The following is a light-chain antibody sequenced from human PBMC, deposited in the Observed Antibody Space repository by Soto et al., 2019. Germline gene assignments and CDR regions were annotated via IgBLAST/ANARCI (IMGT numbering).Light chain of an antibody. Sequence: QSVLTQPPSVSGAPGQRGTISCTGSSSNIGAGYDVHWYQQLPGTAPRLLIYVNPNRPSGVPDRFSGSKSGTSASLAITGLQAEDEADYYYQFCESSLSGLVVFGGGTKVTVL. CDR1: SSNIGAGYD. V-gene: IGLV1-40*01. CDR2: VNP. CDR3: QFCESSLSGLVV. J-gene: IGLJ2*01.